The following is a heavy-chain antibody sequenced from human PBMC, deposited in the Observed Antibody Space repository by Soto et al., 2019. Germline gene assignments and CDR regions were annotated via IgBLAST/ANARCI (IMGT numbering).Heavy chain of an antibody. CDR2: INPNSGDT. V-gene: IGHV1-2*04. J-gene: IGHJ4*02. CDR1: GYIFTGYY. CDR3: ATSRISIAVAGETEYFFDY. Sequence: ASVKVSCKASGYIFTGYYMHWVRQAPGQGLEWMGWINPNSGDTNYTQKFQGWVTMTRDTSISTAYMELSRLRSDNTAVYYCATSRISIAVAGETEYFFDYWGQGTLVTVSS. D-gene: IGHD6-19*01.